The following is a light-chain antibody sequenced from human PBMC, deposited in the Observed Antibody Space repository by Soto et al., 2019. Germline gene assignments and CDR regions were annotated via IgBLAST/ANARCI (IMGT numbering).Light chain of an antibody. V-gene: IGKV3-20*01. CDR1: QSVSSTY. J-gene: IGKJ4*01. CDR3: QQYATSPLT. Sequence: EIVLTQSPGTLSLSPGEGATLSCRASQSVSSTYLAWYQQKAGQXPRLLIYGAFNRAAGIPARFSGSGSGTDFTITISRLEPEDFALYYCQQYATSPLTFGGGTKVDI. CDR2: GAF.